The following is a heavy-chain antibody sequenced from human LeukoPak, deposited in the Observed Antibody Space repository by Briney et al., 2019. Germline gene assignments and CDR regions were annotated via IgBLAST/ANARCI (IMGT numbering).Heavy chain of an antibody. CDR2: IYYSGST. V-gene: IGHV4-59*08. CDR3: ASVDKGARPMIVVA. Sequence: MPSETLSLTCTVSGGSISSYYWSWIRQPPGKGLEWIGYIYYSGSTNYNPSLKSRVTISVDTSKNQFSLKLSSVTAADTAVYYCASVDKGARPMIVVAWGQGTLVTVSS. CDR1: GGSISSYY. J-gene: IGHJ5*02. D-gene: IGHD3-22*01.